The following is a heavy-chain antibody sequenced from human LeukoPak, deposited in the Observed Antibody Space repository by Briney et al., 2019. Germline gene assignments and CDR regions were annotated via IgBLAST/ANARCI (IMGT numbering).Heavy chain of an antibody. D-gene: IGHD3-22*01. J-gene: IGHJ4*02. CDR1: GYTFTSYG. Sequence: ASVKVSCKASGYTFTSYGISWVRQAPGQGLEWMGWISAYNGNTNYAQKLQGRVTMTTDTSTSTAYMELRSLRSDDTAVYYCARDRGIYYYDSSGYYPNDYWGQGMLVTVSS. CDR3: ARDRGIYYYDSSGYYPNDY. V-gene: IGHV1-18*01. CDR2: ISAYNGNT.